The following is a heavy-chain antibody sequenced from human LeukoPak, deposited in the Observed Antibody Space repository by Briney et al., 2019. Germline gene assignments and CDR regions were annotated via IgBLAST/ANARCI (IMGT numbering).Heavy chain of an antibody. J-gene: IGHJ3*02. Sequence: ASVKVSCKLSGYTGIELSMNWVRQAPGKGLEWLGGFVPEDAETIYAQKFQGRVTMTEDTSTDTAYMELSSLRSEDTAVYYCAYRPPGDESFDIWGQGTMVTVSS. CDR1: GYTGIELS. V-gene: IGHV1-24*01. CDR3: AYRPPGDESFDI. CDR2: FVPEDAET. D-gene: IGHD3-16*01.